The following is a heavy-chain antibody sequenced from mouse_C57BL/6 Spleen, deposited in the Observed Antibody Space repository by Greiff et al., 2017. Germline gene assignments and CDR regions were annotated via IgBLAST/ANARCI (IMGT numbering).Heavy chain of an antibody. D-gene: IGHD1-1*01. CDR1: GYTFTDYY. Sequence: VHVKQSGPVLVKPGASVKMSCKASGYTFTDYYMNWVKQSHGKSLEWIGVINPYNGGTSYNQKFKGKATLTVDKSSSTAYMELNSLTSEDSAVYYCARAFITTVVAHWYFDVWGTGTTVTVSS. V-gene: IGHV1-19*01. J-gene: IGHJ1*03. CDR3: ARAFITTVVAHWYFDV. CDR2: INPYNGGT.